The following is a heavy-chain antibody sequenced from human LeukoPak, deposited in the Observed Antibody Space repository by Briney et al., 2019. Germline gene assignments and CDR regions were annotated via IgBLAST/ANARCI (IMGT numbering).Heavy chain of an antibody. J-gene: IGHJ4*02. CDR1: GGSISSYY. V-gene: IGHV4-59*01. CDR3: ARGGDTFDY. CDR2: IYYSGGT. Sequence: SETLSLTCTVSGGSISSYYWSWIRQPPGKGLEWIGYIYYSGGTNYNPSLKSRVTISVDTSKNQFSLKLNSVTAADTAVYYCARGGDTFDYWGQGTLVTVSS. D-gene: IGHD2-21*01.